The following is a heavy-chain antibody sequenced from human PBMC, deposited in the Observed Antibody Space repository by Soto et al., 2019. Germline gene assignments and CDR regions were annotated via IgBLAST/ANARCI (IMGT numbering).Heavy chain of an antibody. CDR1: GFTFSSYA. V-gene: IGHV3-30-3*01. CDR2: ISYDGGNK. J-gene: IGHJ6*02. CDR3: ARAPHDDIVVVPAARGYYYGMDV. D-gene: IGHD2-2*01. Sequence: GGSLRLSCAASGFTFSSYAMHWVRQAPGKGLEWVAVISYDGGNKYYADSVKGRFTISRDNSKNTLYLQMNSLRAEDTAVYYCARAPHDDIVVVPAARGYYYGMDVWGQGTTVTVSS.